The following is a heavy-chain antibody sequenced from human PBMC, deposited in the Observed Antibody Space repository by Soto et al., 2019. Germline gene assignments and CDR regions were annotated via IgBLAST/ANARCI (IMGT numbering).Heavy chain of an antibody. J-gene: IGHJ2*01. CDR3: ARTGYGDYVYWYFDL. CDR2: IWYDGSNK. Sequence: GGSLRLSCAASGFTFSSYGMHWVRQAPGKGLEWVAVIWYDGSNKYYADSVKGRFTISRDNSKNTLYLQMSSLRSEDTAVYYCARTGYGDYVYWYFDLWGRGTLVTVSS. V-gene: IGHV3-33*01. D-gene: IGHD4-17*01. CDR1: GFTFSSYG.